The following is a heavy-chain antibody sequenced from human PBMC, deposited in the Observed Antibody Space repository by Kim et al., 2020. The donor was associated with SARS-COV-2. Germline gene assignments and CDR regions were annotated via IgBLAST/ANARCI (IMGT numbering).Heavy chain of an antibody. J-gene: IGHJ6*01. Sequence: SETLSLTCTVSGGSISSYYWSWIRQPPGKGLEWIGYIYYSGSTNYNPSLKSRVTISVDTSKNQFSLKLSSVTAADTAVYYCAREGVREMDYYYYCMDVWG. CDR3: AREGVREMDYYYYCMDV. CDR2: IYYSGST. D-gene: IGHD1-1*01. CDR1: GGSISSYY. V-gene: IGHV4-59*13.